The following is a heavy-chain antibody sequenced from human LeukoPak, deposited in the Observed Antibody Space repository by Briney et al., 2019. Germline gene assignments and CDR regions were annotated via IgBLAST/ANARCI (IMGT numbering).Heavy chain of an antibody. V-gene: IGHV3-23*01. D-gene: IGHD1-1*01. Sequence: GGSLRLSCAASEFTFRNYAMSWVRQAPGRGREWVSTISGSGGSTYYADSVEGRFTISRDNSKNKLYLQMNNLRAEDTAVYFCVKDPGGNWNAPDYWGKGTLVTVSS. CDR1: EFTFRNYA. CDR3: VKDPGGNWNAPDY. J-gene: IGHJ4*02. CDR2: ISGSGGST.